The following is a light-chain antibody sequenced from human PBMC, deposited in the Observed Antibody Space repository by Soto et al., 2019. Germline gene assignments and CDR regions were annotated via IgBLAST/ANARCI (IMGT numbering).Light chain of an antibody. CDR2: KAS. CDR1: QTISSW. J-gene: IGKJ1*01. Sequence: DIQVTQSPSTLSASVGDRVTSTSRASQTISSWLAWYQQKPGKAPKLLIYKASTLKSGVPSRFSGSGSGTEFTLTISSLQPDDFATYYCQHYNSYSEAFGQGTKVDI. CDR3: QHYNSYSEA. V-gene: IGKV1-5*03.